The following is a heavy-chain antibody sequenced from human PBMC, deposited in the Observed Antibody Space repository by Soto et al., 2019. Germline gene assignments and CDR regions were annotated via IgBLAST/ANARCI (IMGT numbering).Heavy chain of an antibody. J-gene: IGHJ6*02. CDR2: IIPIFGTA. D-gene: IGHD2-2*01. CDR1: GGTFSSYA. Sequence: QVQLVQSGAEVKKPGSSVKVSCKASGGTFSSYAISWVRQAPGQGLEWMGGIIPIFGTANYAQKFQGRVIITVDESTTTAYMDLSSLRSEDTAVYYCARSVSFRYQLLKRGMDVWGQGTTVTVSS. V-gene: IGHV1-69*01. CDR3: ARSVSFRYQLLKRGMDV.